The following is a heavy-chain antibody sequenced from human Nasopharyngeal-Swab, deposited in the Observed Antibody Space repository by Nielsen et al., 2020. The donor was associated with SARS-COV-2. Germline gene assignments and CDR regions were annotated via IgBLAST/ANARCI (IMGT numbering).Heavy chain of an antibody. J-gene: IGHJ4*02. V-gene: IGHV4-59*01. CDR2: IYYSGST. Sequence: RQAPGKGLEWIGYIYYSGSTNHNPSLKSRVTISVDTSKNQFSLKLSSMTAADTAVYYCARGGRGIFGVVTNFDYWGQGTLVTVSS. CDR3: ARGGRGIFGVVTNFDY. D-gene: IGHD3-3*01.